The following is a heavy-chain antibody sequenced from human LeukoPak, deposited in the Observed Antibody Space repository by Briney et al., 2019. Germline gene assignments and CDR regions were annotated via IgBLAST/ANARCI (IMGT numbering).Heavy chain of an antibody. V-gene: IGHV4-34*01. CDR1: GGSFSGYY. J-gene: IGHJ5*02. CDR2: INHSGST. Sequence: SETLSLTCAVYGGSFSGYYWSWIRQPPGKGLEWIGEINHSGSTNYNPSIKSRVTISVDTSKNQFSLKLSSVTAADTAVYYCARGLAYYYGSGSLKFRWFDPWGQGTLVTVSS. CDR3: ARGLAYYYGSGSLKFRWFDP. D-gene: IGHD3-10*01.